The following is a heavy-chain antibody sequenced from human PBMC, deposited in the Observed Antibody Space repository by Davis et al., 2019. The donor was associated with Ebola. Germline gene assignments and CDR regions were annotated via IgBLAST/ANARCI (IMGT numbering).Heavy chain of an antibody. CDR2: ISGGGTIT. D-gene: IGHD6-13*01. CDR3: AKTGPDSSWFPFDY. V-gene: IGHV3-23*01. J-gene: IGHJ4*02. Sequence: PGGSLRLSCAASGFTFSSSAMNWVRQAPGTGLEWVSTISGGGTITYYADAVRVRFTISRDNSKNTLYLQLNSLRAEDTAVYYCAKTGPDSSWFPFDYWGQGTLVTVSS. CDR1: GFTFSSSA.